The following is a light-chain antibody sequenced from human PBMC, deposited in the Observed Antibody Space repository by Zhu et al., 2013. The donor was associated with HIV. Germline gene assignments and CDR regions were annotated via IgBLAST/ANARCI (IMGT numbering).Light chain of an antibody. CDR2: EVT. J-gene: IGLJ3*02. Sequence: QSGLTQPASVSGSPGQSITISCTGTSSDIGNYKFVSWYQQHPDRAPKLLIFEVTKRPSGVSNRFSGSKSGNTASLTISGLQAEDEADYYCSSYTSSSTWVFGGGTKLTVL. CDR1: SSDIGNYKF. CDR3: SSYTSSSTWV. V-gene: IGLV2-14*02.